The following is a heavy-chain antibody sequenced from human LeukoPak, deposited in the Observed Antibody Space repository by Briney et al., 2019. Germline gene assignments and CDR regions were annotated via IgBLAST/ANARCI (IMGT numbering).Heavy chain of an antibody. J-gene: IGHJ4*02. CDR3: ARGSVDLDY. D-gene: IGHD3-10*01. CDR1: GGSISSSSYY. Sequence: PSETLSLTCAVSGGSISSSSYYWGWIRQPPGKGLEWIGSIYYSGSTYYNPSLKSRVTISVDTSKNQFSLKLSSVTAADTAVYYCARGSVDLDYWGQETLVTVSS. CDR2: IYYSGST. V-gene: IGHV4-39*07.